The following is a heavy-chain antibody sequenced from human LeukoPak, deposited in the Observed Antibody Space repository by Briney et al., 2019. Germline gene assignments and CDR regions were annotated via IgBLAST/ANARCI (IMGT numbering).Heavy chain of an antibody. CDR3: ARHRSRMVRGGDWFDP. Sequence: ASVKVSCKASGYSFSSYSISWVRQAPGQGLEWMGWISAYSGNTNYAHKLQGRVTMTTDTSTSTAYMELRSLRSDDTAVYYCARHRSRMVRGGDWFDPWGQGTLVAVSS. CDR1: GYSFSSYS. J-gene: IGHJ5*02. V-gene: IGHV1-18*01. D-gene: IGHD3-10*01. CDR2: ISAYSGNT.